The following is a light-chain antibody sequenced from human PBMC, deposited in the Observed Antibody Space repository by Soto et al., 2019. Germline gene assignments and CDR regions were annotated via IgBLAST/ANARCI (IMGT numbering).Light chain of an antibody. Sequence: QYALTQPASVSGSPGQSITISCTGTSSDVGSYNLVSWYQHHPGKAPKVMIYEVTRRPSGVSNRFSGSKSGNTASLTVSGLQAEDEADYYCCSYAGTWVFGGGTKLTVL. CDR1: SSDVGSYNL. V-gene: IGLV2-23*02. CDR2: EVT. CDR3: CSYAGTWV. J-gene: IGLJ3*02.